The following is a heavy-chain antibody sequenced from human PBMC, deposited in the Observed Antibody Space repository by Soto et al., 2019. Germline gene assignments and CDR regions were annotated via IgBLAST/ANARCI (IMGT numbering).Heavy chain of an antibody. CDR2: ISYDGSNK. CDR1: GFTFSSYG. V-gene: IGHV3-30*18. CDR3: AKDVEWMITFGDLRPADY. J-gene: IGHJ4*02. Sequence: PGGSLRLSCAASGFTFSSYGMHWVRQAPGKGLEWVAVISYDGSNKYYADSVKGRFTISRDNSKNTLYLQMNSLRAEDTAVYYCAKDVEWMITFGDLRPADYWGQGTLVTVSS. D-gene: IGHD3-16*01.